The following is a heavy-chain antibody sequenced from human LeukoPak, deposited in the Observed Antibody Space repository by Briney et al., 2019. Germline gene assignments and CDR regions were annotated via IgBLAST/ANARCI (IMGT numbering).Heavy chain of an antibody. CDR3: ARADLYGGGDYYFDY. CDR2: ISSNGGST. V-gene: IGHV3-64*01. Sequence: PGGSLRLTCAASGFTSSSYAMHWVRQAPGKGLEYVSAISSNGGSTYYANSVKGRFTISRDNSKNTLYLQMGSLRAEDMAVYYCARADLYGGGDYYFDYWGQGTLVTVSS. CDR1: GFTSSSYA. J-gene: IGHJ4*02. D-gene: IGHD4-23*01.